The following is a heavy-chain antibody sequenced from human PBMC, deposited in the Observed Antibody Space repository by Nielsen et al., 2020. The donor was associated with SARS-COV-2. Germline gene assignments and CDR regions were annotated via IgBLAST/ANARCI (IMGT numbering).Heavy chain of an antibody. V-gene: IGHV3-21*01. J-gene: IGHJ4*02. CDR1: GFTFSSYS. D-gene: IGHD3-9*01. Sequence: GGSLRLSCAASGFTFSSYSMNWVRQAPGKGLEWVSSISSSSSYIYYADSVKGRFTISRDNAKNSLYLQMNSLRAEDTAVYYCARGDYDILTGYYILYYLDYWGQGTLVTVSS. CDR2: ISSSSSYI. CDR3: ARGDYDILTGYYILYYLDY.